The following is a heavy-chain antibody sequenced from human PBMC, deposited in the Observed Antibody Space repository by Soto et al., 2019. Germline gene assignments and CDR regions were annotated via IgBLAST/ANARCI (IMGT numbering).Heavy chain of an antibody. D-gene: IGHD2-8*01. J-gene: IGHJ4*02. Sequence: GGSLRLSCAVSGFTFSSYAMSWVRHAPGKGLEWVAATSYDGSNKYYADSVKGRFIISRDNSKNTLDLQMNTLSAEDTAVYYCAGVYYGGNSVNNYWGQGTPVTVSS. CDR2: TSYDGSNK. CDR3: AGVYYGGNSVNNY. V-gene: IGHV3-30-3*01. CDR1: GFTFSSYA.